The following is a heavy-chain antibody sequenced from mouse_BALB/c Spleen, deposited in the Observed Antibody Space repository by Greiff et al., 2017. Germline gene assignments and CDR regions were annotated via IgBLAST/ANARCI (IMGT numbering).Heavy chain of an antibody. CDR2: INSNGGST. CDR1: GFTFSSYG. D-gene: IGHD2-10*02. J-gene: IGHJ3*01. Sequence: EVKLMESGGGLVQPGGSLKLSCAASGFTFSSYGMSWVRQTPDKRLELVATINSNGGSTYYPDSVKGRSTISRDNSKNTLYLQMSSLKSEDTAMYYCAREEYGKHSWFAYWGQGTLVTVSA. V-gene: IGHV5-6-3*01. CDR3: AREEYGKHSWFAY.